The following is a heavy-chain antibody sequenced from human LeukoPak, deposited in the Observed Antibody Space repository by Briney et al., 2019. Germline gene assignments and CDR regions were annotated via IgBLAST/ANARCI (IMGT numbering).Heavy chain of an antibody. CDR2: IYSGGTT. D-gene: IGHD1-26*01. V-gene: IGHV3-66*02. Sequence: GGSLRLSCVASGFPLTDNYERWVRRAPGKGLEWVSVIYSGGTTYYTDSVKGRFSISRDISKNTVYLQMSSLRGEDTAVYYCARETRWGAPQDYWGQGTLVTVSS. CDR3: ARETRWGAPQDY. J-gene: IGHJ4*02. CDR1: GFPLTDNY.